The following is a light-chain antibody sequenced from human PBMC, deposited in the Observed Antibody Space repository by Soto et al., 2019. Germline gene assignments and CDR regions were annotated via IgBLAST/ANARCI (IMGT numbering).Light chain of an antibody. V-gene: IGLV1-51*01. CDR3: GTWHSDSYV. CDR2: DNN. J-gene: IGLJ1*01. Sequence: QSVLTQPPSVSAAPGQKVTIPCSGGISNIGSNDVCWYQQVPGTAPKVLIYDNNKRPSGIPDRFSGSKSGTSATLGISGLHTGDEADYYCGTWHSDSYVFGSGTKGTVL. CDR1: ISNIGSND.